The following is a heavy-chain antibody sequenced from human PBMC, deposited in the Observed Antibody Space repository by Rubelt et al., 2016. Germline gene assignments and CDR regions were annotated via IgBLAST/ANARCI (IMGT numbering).Heavy chain of an antibody. V-gene: IGHV1-18*01. D-gene: IGHD4-17*01. CDR1: GYTFTSYG. CDR2: ISAYNGNT. CDR3: ARGPGDYVSWGFDY. J-gene: IGHJ4*02. Sequence: QVQLVQSGAEVKKPGASVKVSCKASGYTFTSYGISWVRQAPGQGLAWLGWISAYNGNTNYAQRLQGRVTITTDPSTSTAYMELRSLRSDDTAVYYCARGPGDYVSWGFDYWGQGTLVTVSS.